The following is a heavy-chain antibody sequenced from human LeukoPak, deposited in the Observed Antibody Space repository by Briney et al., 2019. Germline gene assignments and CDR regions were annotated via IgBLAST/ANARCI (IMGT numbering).Heavy chain of an antibody. CDR1: GFTFSSYA. CDR3: AARNTAMAQYYFDY. D-gene: IGHD5-18*01. J-gene: IGHJ4*02. V-gene: IGHV3-23*01. CDR2: ISGTGGST. Sequence: PGGSLRLSCAASGFTFSSYAMSWVRQAPGEGLEWVSAISGTGGSTYYADSVKGRFTISRDNSKNTLYLQMNSLRAEDTAVYYCAARNTAMAQYYFDYWGQGTLVTVSS.